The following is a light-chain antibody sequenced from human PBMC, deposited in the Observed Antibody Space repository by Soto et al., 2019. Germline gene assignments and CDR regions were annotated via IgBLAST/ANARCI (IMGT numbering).Light chain of an antibody. J-gene: IGKJ5*01. V-gene: IGKV3-15*01. CDR3: QQYNNWPAIT. Sequence: EIVLTQSPATLSLSPGERATLSCRASQSVSSYLAWYQQKPGQAPRLLIYGASTRATGIPARFSGSGSGTEFTLTISSLQSEDFAVYHCQQYNNWPAITFGQGTRLEIK. CDR1: QSVSSY. CDR2: GAS.